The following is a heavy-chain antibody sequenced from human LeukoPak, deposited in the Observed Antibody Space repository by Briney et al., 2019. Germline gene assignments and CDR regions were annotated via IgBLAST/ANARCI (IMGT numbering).Heavy chain of an antibody. V-gene: IGHV3-33*01. CDR3: ARDSVGATHFDY. Sequence: GRSLRPSCAASGFTFSSHGMHWVRQAPGKGLEWVAVIWYDGGNKYYADSVKGRFTISRDNSKNTLFLQMNGLRAEDTALYYCARDSVGATHFDYWGQGTLVTVSS. CDR2: IWYDGGNK. D-gene: IGHD1-26*01. J-gene: IGHJ4*02. CDR1: GFTFSSHG.